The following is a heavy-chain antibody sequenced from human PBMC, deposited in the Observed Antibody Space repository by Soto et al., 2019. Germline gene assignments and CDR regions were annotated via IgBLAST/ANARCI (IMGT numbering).Heavy chain of an antibody. J-gene: IGHJ6*02. CDR1: GGSISSRSYY. D-gene: IGHD6-6*01. CDR3: ARVVSSSSALGLPYYYYGMDV. Sequence: SETLSLTCTVSGGSISSRSYYWGWIRQPPGKGLEWIGSIYYSGSTYYNLSLNSRVTMSVDTSKSQFSLKLSSVTAAETAVYYCARVVSSSSALGLPYYYYGMDVWGQGTTVTVSS. CDR2: IYYSGST. V-gene: IGHV4-39*01.